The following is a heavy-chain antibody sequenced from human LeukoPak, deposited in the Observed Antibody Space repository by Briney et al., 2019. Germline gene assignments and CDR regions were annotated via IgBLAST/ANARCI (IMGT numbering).Heavy chain of an antibody. CDR1: GFTFSNAW. J-gene: IGHJ4*02. V-gene: IGHV3-15*01. CDR2: IKTKTDGGTT. Sequence: KPGGSLRLSCAASGFTFSNAWMTWARQAPGRGLEWVGRIKTKTDGGTTDYAAPVKGRFTISRDDSKSLLYLQMNSLKTEDTAVYYCTTVERWLLRSSPYWGQGTLVTVSS. D-gene: IGHD5-24*01. CDR3: TTVERWLLRSSPY.